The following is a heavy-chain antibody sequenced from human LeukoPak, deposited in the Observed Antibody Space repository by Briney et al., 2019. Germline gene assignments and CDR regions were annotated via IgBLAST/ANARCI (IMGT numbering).Heavy chain of an antibody. CDR3: ARPRALYYDFWSGYYPFDY. J-gene: IGHJ4*02. Sequence: ASVKVSCKASGGTFSSYAISWVRQAPGQGLEWMGGIIPIFGTANYAREFQGRVTITADESTSTAYMELSSLRSEDTAVYYCARPRALYYDFWSGYYPFDYWGQGTLVTVSS. CDR1: GGTFSSYA. V-gene: IGHV1-69*13. D-gene: IGHD3-3*01. CDR2: IIPIFGTA.